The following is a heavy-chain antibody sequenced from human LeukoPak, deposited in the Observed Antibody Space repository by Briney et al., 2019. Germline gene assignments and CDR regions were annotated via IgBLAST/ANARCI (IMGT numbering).Heavy chain of an antibody. CDR2: ITGSGDRT. Sequence: GGTLRLSCAASGFTFTNHGMSWVRQALGKGLEWVSAITGSGDRTYYADSVKGRFTISRDNSKNTLYLQMNSLRAEDTALYYCAKRNTMVRGGPCFDYWGQGLLVTVSS. J-gene: IGHJ4*02. D-gene: IGHD3-10*01. CDR1: GFTFTNHG. V-gene: IGHV3-23*01. CDR3: AKRNTMVRGGPCFDY.